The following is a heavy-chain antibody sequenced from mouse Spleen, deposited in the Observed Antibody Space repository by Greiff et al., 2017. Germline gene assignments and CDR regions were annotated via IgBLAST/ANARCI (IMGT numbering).Heavy chain of an antibody. Sequence: QVQLQQSGAELVRPGTSVKVSCKASGYAFTNYLIEWVKQRPGQGLEWIGVINPGSGGTNYNEKFKGKATLTADKSSSTAYMQLSSLTSEDSAVYFCARRRYDQSYFDYWGQGTTLTVSS. CDR1: GYAFTNYL. J-gene: IGHJ2*01. CDR2: INPGSGGT. V-gene: IGHV1-54*01. CDR3: ARRRYDQSYFDY. D-gene: IGHD2-14*01.